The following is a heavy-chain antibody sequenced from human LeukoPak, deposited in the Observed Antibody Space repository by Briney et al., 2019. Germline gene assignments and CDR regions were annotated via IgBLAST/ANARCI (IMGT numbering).Heavy chain of an antibody. V-gene: IGHV1-3*01. CDR1: GYTFTTYA. D-gene: IGHD3-9*01. J-gene: IGHJ4*02. Sequence: ASVKVSCKASGYTFTTYAIHWVRQAPGQRLEWMGWINAGNGNTKYSQNLQDRVTITRDTSATTAYMELSSLKSADTAVYFCARDQGSWSIFDFWGQGTLVTVSS. CDR3: ARDQGSWSIFDF. CDR2: INAGNGNT.